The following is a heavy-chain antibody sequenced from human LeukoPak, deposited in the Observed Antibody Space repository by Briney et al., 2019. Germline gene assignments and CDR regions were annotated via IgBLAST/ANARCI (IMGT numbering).Heavy chain of an antibody. CDR2: IWFDGSYK. CDR3: ARDPSGGSYYYGMDV. Sequence: PGGSLRLSCAASGFTFGGYAMHWVRQAPGKGLEWVAVIWFDGSYKYYADSVEGRFTISRDNSKTTLYLQMSSLRAEDTAVYFCARDPSGGSYYYGMDVWGQGTTVTVSS. V-gene: IGHV3-33*08. J-gene: IGHJ6*02. CDR1: GFTFGGYA. D-gene: IGHD2-15*01.